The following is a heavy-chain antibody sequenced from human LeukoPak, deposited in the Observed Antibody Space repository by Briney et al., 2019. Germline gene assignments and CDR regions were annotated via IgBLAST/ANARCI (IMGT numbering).Heavy chain of an antibody. V-gene: IGHV3-9*01. CDR2: VNWSPGSE. CDR1: GFIFNEYA. Sequence: GGSLRLSCAASGFIFNEYAMHWVRQAPGKGLEWVSSVNWSPGSEAYADSVKGRFTISRDNAKNSLYLQMNNLRIEDTALYYCVKDSAGDASDWLDSWGQGTLVTVSS. D-gene: IGHD5-24*01. J-gene: IGHJ5*01. CDR3: VKDSAGDASDWLDS.